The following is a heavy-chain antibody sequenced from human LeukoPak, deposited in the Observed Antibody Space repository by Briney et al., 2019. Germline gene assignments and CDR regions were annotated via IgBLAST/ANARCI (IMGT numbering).Heavy chain of an antibody. CDR2: TYYRSKWYN. D-gene: IGHD6-19*01. J-gene: IGHJ4*02. V-gene: IGHV6-1*01. CDR1: GDSVSSDSAA. CDR3: ARARLGALDY. Sequence: SQTLSLTCAISGDSVSSDSAAWHWIRQSPSRGLEWLGRTYYRSKWYNDYTPSVKSRITINPDTSKNLFTLQLTSVTPEDTAVYYCARARLGALDYWGQGTLVTVSS.